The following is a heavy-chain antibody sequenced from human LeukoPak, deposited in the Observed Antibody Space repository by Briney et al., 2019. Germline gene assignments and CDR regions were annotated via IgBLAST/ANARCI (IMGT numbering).Heavy chain of an antibody. V-gene: IGHV4-39*01. D-gene: IGHD6-13*01. CDR1: GGSISSSSYY. Sequence: SETLSLTCTVSGGSISSSSYYWGWIRQPPGKGLEWIGSIYYGGSTYYNPSLKSRVTISVDTSKNQFSLKLSSVTAADTAVYYCARLRIAAAYYWGQGTLVTVSS. CDR3: ARLRIAAAYY. J-gene: IGHJ4*02. CDR2: IYYGGST.